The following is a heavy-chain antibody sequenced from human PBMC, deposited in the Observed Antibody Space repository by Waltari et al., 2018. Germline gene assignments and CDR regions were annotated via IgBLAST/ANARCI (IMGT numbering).Heavy chain of an antibody. Sequence: QVQLVQSGAEVKKPGSSVKVSCKASGGTFSSYAISWVRQAPGQGLEWMGGIIPIFGTANYAQKFQGRVTITADESTSTAYMELSSLRAEDTALYYCAKDMGGSPLGAFDIWGQGTMVTVSS. J-gene: IGHJ3*02. D-gene: IGHD3-16*01. CDR3: AKDMGGSPLGAFDI. CDR2: IIPIFGTA. V-gene: IGHV1-69*12. CDR1: GGTFSSYA.